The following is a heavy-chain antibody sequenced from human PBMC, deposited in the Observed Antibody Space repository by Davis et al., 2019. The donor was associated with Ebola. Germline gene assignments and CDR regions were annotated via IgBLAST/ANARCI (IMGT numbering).Heavy chain of an antibody. D-gene: IGHD4-11*01. CDR2: INSDGSST. CDR1: GFTFSSYW. Sequence: PGGSLRLSCAASGFTFSSYWMHWVRQVPGKGLVWVSRINSDGSSTSYADSVKGRFTISRDNAKNSLYLQMNSLGPEDTAVYYCARDSDDYSFDYWGQGTLVTVSS. J-gene: IGHJ4*02. V-gene: IGHV3-74*01. CDR3: ARDSDDYSFDY.